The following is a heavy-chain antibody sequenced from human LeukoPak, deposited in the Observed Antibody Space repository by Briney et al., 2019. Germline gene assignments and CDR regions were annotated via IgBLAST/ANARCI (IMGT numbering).Heavy chain of an antibody. V-gene: IGHV3-23*01. Sequence: PGGSLRLSCAASGLTFSTYAMSWVRQAPGKGLKWVSTISGNGGTTYYADSVKGRFTISRDNSKNTLYLQMNSLRVEDTAVYYCAKPPPDSSSWLFDYWGQGTLVTVSS. J-gene: IGHJ4*02. CDR2: ISGNGGTT. CDR3: AKPPPDSSSWLFDY. CDR1: GLTFSTYA. D-gene: IGHD6-13*01.